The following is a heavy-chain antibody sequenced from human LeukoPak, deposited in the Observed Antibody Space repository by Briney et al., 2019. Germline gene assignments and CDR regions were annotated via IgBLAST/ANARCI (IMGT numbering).Heavy chain of an antibody. J-gene: IGHJ6*03. CDR3: ARQLVVNYYYYYYYMDV. Sequence: PSETPSLTCTVSGVSISSGGYFWTWIRQPPGKGLEWIGYIYSGGSTSYNPSLKSRVTISVDRSKNQFSLKLSSVTAADTAVYYCARQLVVNYYYYYYYMDVWGKGTTVTVSS. V-gene: IGHV4-30-2*01. CDR1: GVSISSGGYF. CDR2: IYSGGST.